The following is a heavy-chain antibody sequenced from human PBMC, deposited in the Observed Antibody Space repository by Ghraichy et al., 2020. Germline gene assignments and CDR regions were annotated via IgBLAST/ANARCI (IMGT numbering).Heavy chain of an antibody. CDR3: ARAGYGFDP. CDR1: GGSISSYY. CDR2: IYYSGST. J-gene: IGHJ5*02. Sequence: SQTLSLTCTVSGGSISSYYWSWIRQPPGKGLEWIGYIYYSGSTNYNPSLKSRVNISVDTSKNQFSLKLSSVTAADTAVYYCARAGYGFDPWGQGTLVTVSS. D-gene: IGHD1-1*01. V-gene: IGHV4-59*01.